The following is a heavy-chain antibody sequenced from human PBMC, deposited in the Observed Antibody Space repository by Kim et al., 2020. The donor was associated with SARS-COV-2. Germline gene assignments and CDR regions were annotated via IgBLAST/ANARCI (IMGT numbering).Heavy chain of an antibody. D-gene: IGHD6-19*01. V-gene: IGHV3-23*01. CDR3: AKGSQWTFRNWFDP. J-gene: IGHJ5*02. Sequence: DSVKGRFTISRDNSKNTLYLQMNSLRAEDTAVYYCAKGSQWTFRNWFDPWGQGTLVTVSS.